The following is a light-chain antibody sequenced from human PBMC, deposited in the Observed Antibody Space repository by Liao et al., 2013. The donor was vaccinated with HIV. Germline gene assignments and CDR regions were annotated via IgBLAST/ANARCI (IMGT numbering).Light chain of an antibody. V-gene: IGLV3-1*01. CDR1: KLGDNF. J-gene: IGLJ1*01. Sequence: SYELIQPPSVSVSPGQTASITCSGGKLGDNFAFWYQQRPGQSPILVIYQDDQRPSGIPERFSGSNSGNTATLTISGTQAVDEADYYCQAWDSSTYVFGTGTKVTVL. CDR2: QDD. CDR3: QAWDSSTYV.